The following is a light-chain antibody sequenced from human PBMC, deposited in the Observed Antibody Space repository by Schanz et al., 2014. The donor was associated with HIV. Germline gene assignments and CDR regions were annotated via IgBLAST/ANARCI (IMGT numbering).Light chain of an antibody. V-gene: IGKV1-33*01. CDR3: QQYDNLPLT. Sequence: DIQMTQSPSTLSASVGDRVTITCRASQSISSYLNWYQQKPGKAPKLLIYDASSLKTGVPSRFSGSGSGTDFTFTISSLQPEDIATYYCQQYDNLPLTFGGGTKVEIK. J-gene: IGKJ4*01. CDR1: QSISSY. CDR2: DAS.